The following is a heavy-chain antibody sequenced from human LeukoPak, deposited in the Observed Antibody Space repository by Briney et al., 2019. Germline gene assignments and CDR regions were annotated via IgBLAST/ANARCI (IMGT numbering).Heavy chain of an antibody. CDR3: ARDLVYYYGMDV. Sequence: SVKVSCKASGGTFSSYAISWVRQAPGQGLEWMGGIIPIFGTANYAQKFQGRVTITADESTSTAYMELSSLRSEDTAVYYCARDLVYYYGMDVWGQGTTVTVSS. CDR1: GGTFSSYA. J-gene: IGHJ6*02. D-gene: IGHD2-15*01. V-gene: IGHV1-69*13. CDR2: IIPIFGTA.